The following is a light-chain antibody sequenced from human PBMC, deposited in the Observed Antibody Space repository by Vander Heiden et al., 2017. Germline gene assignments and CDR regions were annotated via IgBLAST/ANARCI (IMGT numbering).Light chain of an antibody. CDR1: SSDVGSYNF. CDR2: EVS. V-gene: IGLV2-23*02. J-gene: IGLJ3*02. CDR3: CSYAGGLTWV. Sequence: QSALTQPASVSGSPGQSITTSCTGTSSDVGSYNFVSWYQQYPGKAPKIMIYEVSKWPSGVSNRFSGSKSGNTASLTISGLQTDDEADYYCCSYAGGLTWVFGGGTKLTVL.